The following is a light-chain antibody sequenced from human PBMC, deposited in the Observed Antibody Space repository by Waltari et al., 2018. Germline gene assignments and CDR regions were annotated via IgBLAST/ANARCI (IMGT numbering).Light chain of an antibody. V-gene: IGKV3-20*01. Sequence: EIVLTQSPGTLSLSPGERATLSCRASQSVSSSYLAWYQQKPGQAPRPLLYGASSRATGIPDRFSGSGSGTDFTLTISRLEPEDFAVYYCQQYGSSPPTFGPGTKVDIK. CDR1: QSVSSSY. CDR3: QQYGSSPPT. CDR2: GAS. J-gene: IGKJ3*01.